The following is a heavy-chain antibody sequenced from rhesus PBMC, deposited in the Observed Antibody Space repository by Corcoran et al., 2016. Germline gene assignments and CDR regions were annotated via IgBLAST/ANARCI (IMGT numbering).Heavy chain of an antibody. CDR1: GCSISRSNW. D-gene: IGHD2-2*01. J-gene: IGHJ2*01. CDR2: ISGSSGRT. Sequence: QVQLQESGPGLVKPSATLSLTCAVSGCSISRSNWWSWLRPPPGKGMEWSGFISGSSGRTYYNPSLKSRVTISKDTSKNQFSLKLSSVTAADTAVYYCARYYCTSTTCYAFGGWYFDIWGPDTPITISS. CDR3: ARYYCTSTTCYAFGGWYFDI. V-gene: IGHV4-65*02.